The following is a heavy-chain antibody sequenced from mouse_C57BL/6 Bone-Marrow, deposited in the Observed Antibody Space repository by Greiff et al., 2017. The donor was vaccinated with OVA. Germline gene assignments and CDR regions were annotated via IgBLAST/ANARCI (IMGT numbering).Heavy chain of an antibody. CDR2: IDPENGDT. D-gene: IGHD1-1*01. J-gene: IGHJ1*03. CDR1: GFNIKDDY. V-gene: IGHV14-4*01. CDR3: TTFDYYGSSYWYFDV. Sequence: EVQRVESGAELVRPGASVKLSCTASGFNIKDDYMHWVKQRPEQGLEWIGWIDPENGDTEYASKFQGKATITADTSSNTAYLQLSSLTSEDTAVYYCTTFDYYGSSYWYFDVWGTGTTVTVAS.